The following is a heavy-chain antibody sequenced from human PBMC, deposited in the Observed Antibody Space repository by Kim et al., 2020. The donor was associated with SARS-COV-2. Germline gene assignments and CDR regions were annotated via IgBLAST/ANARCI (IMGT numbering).Heavy chain of an antibody. D-gene: IGHD3-10*01. CDR3: ARDQGVLWFGEPLNAFDI. Sequence: QGRVTITRDTSASTAYMGLSSLRSKDTAVYYCARDQGVLWFGEPLNAFDIWGQGTMVTVSS. J-gene: IGHJ3*02. V-gene: IGHV1-3*01.